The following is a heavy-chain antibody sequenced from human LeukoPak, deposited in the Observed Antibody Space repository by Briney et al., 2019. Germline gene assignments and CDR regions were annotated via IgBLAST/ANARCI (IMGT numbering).Heavy chain of an antibody. CDR2: ISSSSSYI. J-gene: IGHJ4*02. CDR3: AREGSTDFWSAYSVYYFDY. D-gene: IGHD3-3*01. Sequence: GGSLRLSCAASGFTFSSYSMNWVRQAPGKGLEWVSSISSSSSYIYYADSVKGRFTISRDNAKNSLYLQMNSLRAEDTAVYYCAREGSTDFWSAYSVYYFDYWGQGTLVTVSS. CDR1: GFTFSSYS. V-gene: IGHV3-21*01.